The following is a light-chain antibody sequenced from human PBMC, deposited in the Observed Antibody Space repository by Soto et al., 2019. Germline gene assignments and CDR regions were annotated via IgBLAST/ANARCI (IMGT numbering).Light chain of an antibody. J-gene: IGKJ5*01. Sequence: IVMTQSPSTLSLSPGERATLSCRASQSVSSNLAWYQQKPGQAPRLLIYGASTRATGIPARFSGSGSGTEFTLTISSLQSEDFAVYYCQQYNNWSTFGQGTRLEIK. CDR3: QQYNNWST. V-gene: IGKV3-15*01. CDR2: GAS. CDR1: QSVSSN.